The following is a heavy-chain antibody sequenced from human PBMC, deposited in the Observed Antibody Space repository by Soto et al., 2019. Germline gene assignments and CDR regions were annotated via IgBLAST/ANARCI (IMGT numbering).Heavy chain of an antibody. J-gene: IGHJ6*02. CDR3: ARVSWREKYGMDV. CDR2: ITFSGNTV. V-gene: IGHV3-11*01. Sequence: PGGSLRLSCAASGFPFSDYYMSWIRQAPGKGLEWVSYITFSGNTVYYADSLKGRFTISRDNAKNSLYLQMNRLRAEDTAVYYCARVSWREKYGMDVWGQGTTVTVSS. CDR1: GFPFSDYY.